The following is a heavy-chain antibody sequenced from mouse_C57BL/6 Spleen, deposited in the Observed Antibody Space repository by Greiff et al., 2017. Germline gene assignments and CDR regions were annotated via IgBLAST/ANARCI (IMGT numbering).Heavy chain of an antibody. Sequence: EVKVVESGGGLVKPGGSLKLSCEASGFTFSSYAMSWVRQTPDKRLEWVATISDAGSYTYYPDNLKGRFTISLDNATSNLYLQMSHLKSEDTAMYYCARGYYNEGWYFDYWGQGTTLTVSS. CDR2: ISDAGSYT. J-gene: IGHJ2*01. D-gene: IGHD1-1*01. CDR1: GFTFSSYA. V-gene: IGHV5-4*03. CDR3: ARGYYNEGWYFDY.